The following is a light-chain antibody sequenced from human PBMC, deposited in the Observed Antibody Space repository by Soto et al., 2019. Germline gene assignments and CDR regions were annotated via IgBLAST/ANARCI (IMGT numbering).Light chain of an antibody. V-gene: IGLV2-14*03. CDR1: RSDVGAYTF. J-gene: IGLJ1*01. Sequence: QSALTQPASVSGSPGQSVTISCTGTRSDVGAYTFVSWYQQHPDKVPKLMIFDVSRRPSGVSDRFSGSKSGNTASLTISGLQPEDEADYYCSSYTSSSTHVFGSWTQLTVL. CDR2: DVS. CDR3: SSYTSSSTHV.